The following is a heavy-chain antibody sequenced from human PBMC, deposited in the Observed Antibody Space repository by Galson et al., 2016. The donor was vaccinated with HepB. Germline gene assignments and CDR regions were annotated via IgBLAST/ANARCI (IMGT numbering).Heavy chain of an antibody. CDR1: GFILNDHY. V-gene: IGHV3-72*01. J-gene: IGHJ4*02. D-gene: IGHD3-9*01. Sequence: SLRLSCAVSGFILNDHYMDWLRQAPGKGLEWVGRSRNKANSYTTVYAAYVKGRFTISRDDSKNSLYLQMNSLTTEDTAVYYCARCPAYYPDYCGLGTLVTVSS. CDR2: SRNKANSYTT. CDR3: ARCPAYYPDY.